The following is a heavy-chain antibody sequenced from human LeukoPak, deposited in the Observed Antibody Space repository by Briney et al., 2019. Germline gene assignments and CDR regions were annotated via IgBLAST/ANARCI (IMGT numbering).Heavy chain of an antibody. Sequence: GGSLRLSCAASGFTFSSYWMHWVRQAPGKGLVWVSRINIDGSSTRYADFVKGRFTVSRDNTKNTLYLQMNSLRAEDTAVYYCAKGGSTYYYDSSEWDYWGQGTLVTVSS. J-gene: IGHJ4*02. CDR1: GFTFSSYW. V-gene: IGHV3-74*01. CDR2: INIDGSST. D-gene: IGHD3-22*01. CDR3: AKGGSTYYYDSSEWDY.